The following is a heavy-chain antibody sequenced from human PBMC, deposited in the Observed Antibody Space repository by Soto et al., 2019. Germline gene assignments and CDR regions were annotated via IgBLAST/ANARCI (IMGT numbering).Heavy chain of an antibody. D-gene: IGHD5-12*01. CDR1: GGSISSYY. J-gene: IGHJ4*02. CDR2: IYYSGST. V-gene: IGHV4-59*01. CDR3: AGMVLRFEGTYYFDY. Sequence: QVQLQESGPGLVKPSETLSLTCTVSGGSISSYYWSWIRQPPGKGLEWIGYIYYSGSTNYNPSLKSRVTISVDTSNNQFSLKRSSVTAADTAVYYCAGMVLRFEGTYYFDYWGQGTLVTVSS.